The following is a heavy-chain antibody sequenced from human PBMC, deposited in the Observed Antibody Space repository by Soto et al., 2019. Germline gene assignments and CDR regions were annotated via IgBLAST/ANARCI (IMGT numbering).Heavy chain of an antibody. J-gene: IGHJ4*02. CDR1: GFTFSSYG. D-gene: IGHD1-26*01. CDR3: ARDRYSGSYLDY. CDR2: IWYDGSNK. V-gene: IGHV3-33*01. Sequence: QVQLVESGGGVVQPGRSLRLSCAASGFTFSSYGMHWVRQAPGKGLEGVAVIWYDGSNKYYADSVKGRFTISRDNSKNTLYLQMNSLRAEDTAVYYCARDRYSGSYLDYWGQGTLVTVSS.